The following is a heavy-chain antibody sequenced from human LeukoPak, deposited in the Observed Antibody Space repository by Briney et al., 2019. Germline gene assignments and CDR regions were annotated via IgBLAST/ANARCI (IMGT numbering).Heavy chain of an antibody. Sequence: GGSLRLSCAASGFTFSSNAMSWVRQAPGKGLEWVSGISGSGGSTYYADSVKGRFTISRDNSKNTLYLQMNSLRAEDTAVYYCARREYSGNHKAFDIWGQGTMVIVSS. V-gene: IGHV3-23*01. CDR1: GFTFSSNA. J-gene: IGHJ3*02. CDR2: ISGSGGST. CDR3: ARREYSGNHKAFDI. D-gene: IGHD1-26*01.